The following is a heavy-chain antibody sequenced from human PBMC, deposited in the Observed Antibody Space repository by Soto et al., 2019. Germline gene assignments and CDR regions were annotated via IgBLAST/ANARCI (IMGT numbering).Heavy chain of an antibody. D-gene: IGHD3-16*01. J-gene: IGHJ6*02. V-gene: IGHV3-48*03. CDR2: ISTSGVNI. Sequence: PGRSLRLSCAASGFTFSSSDMNWVRQAPGKGLEWVSYISTSGVNIYYGDSVKGRFTISRDNADGSLVLEMSSLRPEDTGVYHCARGGDYYGMDVGGPGTTVTGSS. CDR3: ARGGDYYGMDV. CDR1: GFTFSSSD.